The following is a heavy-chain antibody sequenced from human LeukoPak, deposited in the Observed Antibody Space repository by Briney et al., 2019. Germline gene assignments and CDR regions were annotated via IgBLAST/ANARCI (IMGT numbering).Heavy chain of an antibody. CDR3: ARAERKRWLQLYYFDY. Sequence: GGSLRLSCAASGFTFSTYGMHWVRQAPGKGLEWVAIIWYDGSNKYYADSVKGRFTISRDNAKNSLYLQMNSLRAEDTAVYYCARAERKRWLQLYYFDYWGQGTLVTVSS. V-gene: IGHV3-33*01. D-gene: IGHD5-24*01. CDR2: IWYDGSNK. J-gene: IGHJ4*02. CDR1: GFTFSTYG.